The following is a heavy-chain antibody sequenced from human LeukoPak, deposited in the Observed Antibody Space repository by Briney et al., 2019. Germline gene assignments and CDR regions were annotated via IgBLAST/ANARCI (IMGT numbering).Heavy chain of an antibody. D-gene: IGHD1-20*01. Sequence: GGSLRLSCAASGFTFSSYWMSWVRQAPGKGLEWVANIKQDGSEKYYVDSVKGRFTISRDNAKNSLYLQMNSLRAEDTAVYYCAREPGVYSWNDPPFDYWGQGTLVTVSS. CDR3: AREPGVYSWNDPPFDY. V-gene: IGHV3-7*01. CDR2: IKQDGSEK. J-gene: IGHJ4*02. CDR1: GFTFSSYW.